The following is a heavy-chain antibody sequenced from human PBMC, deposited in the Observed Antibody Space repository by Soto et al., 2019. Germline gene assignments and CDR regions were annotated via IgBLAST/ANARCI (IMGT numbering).Heavy chain of an antibody. CDR2: IYHSGAT. CDR3: AREMSYYFDS. J-gene: IGHJ4*01. CDR1: GDSISRDGYS. V-gene: IGHV4-30-2*01. Sequence: QVQLQESGSGLVKPSQTLVLTCTVSGDSISRDGYSWSWLRQPPGKGLEWIGYIYHSGATYYNPSLKNRVTTFVDKSKNQLSMWLASVTAADTAVYYCAREMSYYFDSWGHGSLVTVAS.